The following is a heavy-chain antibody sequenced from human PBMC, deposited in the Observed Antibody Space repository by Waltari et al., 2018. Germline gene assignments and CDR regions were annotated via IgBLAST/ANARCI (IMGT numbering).Heavy chain of an antibody. V-gene: IGHV3-23*01. Sequence: EVQLLESGGGLVQPGGSLRLSCAASGFTFSSYAMSWVRQAPGKGLEWVSAMSGSGGSTYYADAGKGRFTISRDNSKNTLYLQMNSLRAEDTAVYYCAKISWGGSYFVSHLDAFDIWGQGTMVTVSS. CDR2: MSGSGGST. J-gene: IGHJ3*02. CDR3: AKISWGGSYFVSHLDAFDI. D-gene: IGHD1-26*01. CDR1: GFTFSSYA.